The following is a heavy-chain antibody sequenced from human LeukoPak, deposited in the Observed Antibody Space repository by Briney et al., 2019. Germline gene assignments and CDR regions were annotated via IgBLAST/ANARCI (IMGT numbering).Heavy chain of an antibody. V-gene: IGHV3-48*01. CDR1: GFTFSSYS. CDR2: ISSSSSTI. CDR3: ARVWNYDYVWGSYRENHFDY. Sequence: GGSLRLSCAASGFTFSSYSMNWVRQAPGKGLEWVSYISSSSSTIYYADSVKGRFTISRDNAKNSLYLQMNSLRAEDTAVYYCARVWNYDYVWGSYRENHFDYWGQGTLVTVSS. D-gene: IGHD3-16*02. J-gene: IGHJ4*02.